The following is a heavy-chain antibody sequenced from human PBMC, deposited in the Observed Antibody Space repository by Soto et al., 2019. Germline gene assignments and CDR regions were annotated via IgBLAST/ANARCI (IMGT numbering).Heavy chain of an antibody. Sequence: QVQLVQSGAEVKKPGASVKVSCKASGYTFTSYAMHWVRQAPGQRLEWMGWINAGNGNTKYSQKFQGRVTITRDTSASTAYMELSSLRSEDTAVYYCARGGYCSSTSCRQLNWFDPWGQGTLVTVSS. CDR3: ARGGYCSSTSCRQLNWFDP. CDR1: GYTFTSYA. V-gene: IGHV1-3*01. D-gene: IGHD2-2*01. CDR2: INAGNGNT. J-gene: IGHJ5*02.